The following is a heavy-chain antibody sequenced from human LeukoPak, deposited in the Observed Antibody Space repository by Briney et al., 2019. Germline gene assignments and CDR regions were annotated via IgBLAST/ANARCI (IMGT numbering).Heavy chain of an antibody. J-gene: IGHJ4*02. D-gene: IGHD1-26*01. Sequence: ASVKVSCKASGGTFSSYAISWVRQAPGQGLEWMGIINPSGGSTSYAQKFQGRVTMTRDTSTSTVYMELSSLRSEDTAVYYCARQGQGASYYFDYWGQGTLVTVSS. V-gene: IGHV1-46*01. CDR1: GGTFSSYA. CDR2: INPSGGST. CDR3: ARQGQGASYYFDY.